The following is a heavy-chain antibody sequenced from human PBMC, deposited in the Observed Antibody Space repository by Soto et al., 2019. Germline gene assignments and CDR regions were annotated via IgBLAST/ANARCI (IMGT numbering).Heavy chain of an antibody. CDR3: AKDWLGYSSTPNCWFDP. V-gene: IGHV3-30*18. CDR2: ISYDGSNK. Sequence: QVQLVESGGGVVQPGRSLRLSCAASGFTFSSYGMHWVRQAPGKGLEWVAVISYDGSNKYYADSVKGRFTISRDNSKNTLYLQMNSLRAEDTAVYYCAKDWLGYSSTPNCWFDPWGQGTLVTVSS. J-gene: IGHJ5*02. D-gene: IGHD6-19*01. CDR1: GFTFSSYG.